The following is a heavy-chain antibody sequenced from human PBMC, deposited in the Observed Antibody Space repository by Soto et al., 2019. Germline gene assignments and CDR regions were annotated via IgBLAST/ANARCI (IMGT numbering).Heavy chain of an antibody. V-gene: IGHV3-21*01. Sequence: EVQLVESGGGLVKPGGSLRLSCTASGFTFSSYTMSWVRQAPGKGLEWVSSISSPGTHMVYADSVNGRFTISRDNAKNSVYLQLSSLRAEDSAVYYCRREEYGDWGQGTLVTVSS. CDR3: RREEYGD. CDR1: GFTFSSYT. CDR2: ISSPGTHM. J-gene: IGHJ4*02. D-gene: IGHD1-26*01.